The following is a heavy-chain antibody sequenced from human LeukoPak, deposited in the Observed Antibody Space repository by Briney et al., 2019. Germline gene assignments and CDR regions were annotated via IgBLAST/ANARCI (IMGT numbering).Heavy chain of an antibody. J-gene: IGHJ4*02. V-gene: IGHV1-18*01. CDR3: ARDGEYYDSRGSYFDS. D-gene: IGHD3-22*01. CDR1: GYTFTSYG. Sequence: GASVKVSCKASGYTFTSYGISWVRQAPGQGLEWMGWISAYNGNTNYAQKLQGRVTMTTDTSTSTAYMELRSLRSEDTAVYYCARDGEYYDSRGSYFDSWGQGTLVTVSS. CDR2: ISAYNGNT.